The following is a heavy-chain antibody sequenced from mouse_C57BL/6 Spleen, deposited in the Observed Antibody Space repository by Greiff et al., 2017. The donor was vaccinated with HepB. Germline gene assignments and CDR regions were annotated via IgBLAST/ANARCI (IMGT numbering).Heavy chain of an antibody. J-gene: IGHJ1*03. CDR3: ERSTTVVHWYFDD. Sequence: QVQLQQPGAELVRPGSSVKLSCKASGYTFTSYWMHWVQQRPIQGLEWIGNIDPSDSETHYNQKFKDKATLTIDKASSTDYMQLSSLTSEDSAIYYCERSTTVVHWYFDDWGTGTTVTVSS. D-gene: IGHD1-1*01. CDR2: IDPSDSET. CDR1: GYTFTSYW. V-gene: IGHV1-52*01.